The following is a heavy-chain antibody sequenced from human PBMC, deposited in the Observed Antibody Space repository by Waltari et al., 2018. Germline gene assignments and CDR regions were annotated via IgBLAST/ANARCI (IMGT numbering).Heavy chain of an antibody. V-gene: IGHV3-53*01. CDR3: ASFTTKTH. CDR1: GCTVSNNN. D-gene: IGHD1-1*01. J-gene: IGHJ4*02. Sequence: EVQLVESGGGLIQPGGSLRLSCSSSGCTVSNNNMSWVRQAPGKGLEWVSLIYSGGSTYYADSVKGRFTISRDNSRNTLYLQMNSLRAEDTAVYYCASFTTKTHWGQGTLVTVSS. CDR2: IYSGGST.